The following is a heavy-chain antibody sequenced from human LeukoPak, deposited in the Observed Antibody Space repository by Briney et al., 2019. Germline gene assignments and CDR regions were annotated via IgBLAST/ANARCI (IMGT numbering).Heavy chain of an antibody. CDR1: GFTFGDYG. D-gene: IGHD5-24*01. Sequence: PGGSLRLSCAASGFTFGDYGMSWVRQAPGKGLEWVSSINWNGGNTAYADSVKGRFTISRDTAKASLYLQLNSLRAEDTALYYCARDRGWLQYIDYWGQGTLVTVSS. V-gene: IGHV3-20*04. J-gene: IGHJ4*02. CDR2: INWNGGNT. CDR3: ARDRGWLQYIDY.